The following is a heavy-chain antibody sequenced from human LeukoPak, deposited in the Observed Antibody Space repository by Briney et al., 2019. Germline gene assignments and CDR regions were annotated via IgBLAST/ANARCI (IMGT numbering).Heavy chain of an antibody. V-gene: IGHV4-34*01. Sequence: PSETPSLTCAVYGGSFSGYYWSWIRQPLGKGLEWIGEINHSGSTNYNPSLKSRVTISVDTSKNQFSLKLSSVTAADTAVYYCARGGGYNWFDPWGQGTLVTVSS. CDR3: ARGGGYNWFDP. J-gene: IGHJ5*02. CDR1: GGSFSGYY. CDR2: INHSGST.